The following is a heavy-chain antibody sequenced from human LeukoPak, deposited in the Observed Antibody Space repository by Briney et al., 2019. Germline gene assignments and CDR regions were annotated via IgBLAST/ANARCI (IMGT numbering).Heavy chain of an antibody. J-gene: IGHJ6*02. V-gene: IGHV3-21*01. CDR2: ISRSSSYI. Sequence: GGSLRLSCAASGFTFSSYSMNWVRQAPGKGLGWVSSISRSSSYIYYADSVKGRFTISRDNAKNLFYLKMNSLRAEDTAVYYCARDLDVDKIQPWVYGMDVWGQGTTVTVSS. CDR3: ARDLDVDKIQPWVYGMDV. CDR1: GFTFSSYS. D-gene: IGHD5-18*01.